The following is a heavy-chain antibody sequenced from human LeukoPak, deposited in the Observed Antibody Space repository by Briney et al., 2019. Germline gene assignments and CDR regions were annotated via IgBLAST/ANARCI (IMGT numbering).Heavy chain of an antibody. CDR3: ARGWDWNDEGDNWFDP. CDR2: INHSGST. D-gene: IGHD1-1*01. V-gene: IGHV4-34*01. J-gene: IGHJ5*02. CDR1: GGSFSGYY. Sequence: PSETLSLTCAVYGGSFSGYYWSWIRQPPGKGLEWIGEINHSGSTNYNPSLKSRVTISVDTSKDQFSLKLSSVTAADTAVYYCARGWDWNDEGDNWFDPWGQGTLVTVSS.